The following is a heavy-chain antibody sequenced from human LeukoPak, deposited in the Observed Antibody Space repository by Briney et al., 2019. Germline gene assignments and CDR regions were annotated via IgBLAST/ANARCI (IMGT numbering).Heavy chain of an antibody. CDR1: GFTFSNAW. CDR2: IKSKTDGGTT. D-gene: IGHD2-21*02. CDR3: TVRIVVVTAPDY. V-gene: IGHV3-15*01. J-gene: IGHJ4*02. Sequence: GGSLRLSCAASGFTFSNAWMSWVRQAPGKGLEWVGRIKSKTDGGTTDYAAPVKGRFTISRDDSKNTLYLQMNSLKNEDTAVYYCTVRIVVVTAPDYWGQGTLVTVSS.